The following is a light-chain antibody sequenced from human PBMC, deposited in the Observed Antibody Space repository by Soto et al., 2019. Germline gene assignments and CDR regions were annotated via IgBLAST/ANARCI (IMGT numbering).Light chain of an antibody. V-gene: IGKV4-1*01. CDR1: QSVLYSSNNKNY. J-gene: IGKJ2*01. Sequence: DIVMTQSPDSLAVSLGERATINCKSSQSVLYSSNNKNYLAWYQQKPGQPPKLLIYWASTRESGVPDRFSGSGSETDFTLTNSSLQAEDVAVYYCQQYYSIPPTFGQGTKLEIK. CDR2: WAS. CDR3: QQYYSIPPT.